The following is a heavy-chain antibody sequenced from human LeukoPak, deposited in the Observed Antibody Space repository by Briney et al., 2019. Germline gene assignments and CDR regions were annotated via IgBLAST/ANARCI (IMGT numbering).Heavy chain of an antibody. CDR2: INTNTGNP. J-gene: IGHJ4*02. D-gene: IGHD3-9*01. V-gene: IGHV7-4-1*02. Sequence: ASVKVSCKASGYTFTSYAMNWVRQAPGQGLEWMGWINTNTGNPTYAQGFTGRFVFSLDTSVSTAYLQISSLKAEDTAVYYCARGPTMYYDILTGYLDYWGQGTLVTVSS. CDR3: ARGPTMYYDILTGYLDY. CDR1: GYTFTSYA.